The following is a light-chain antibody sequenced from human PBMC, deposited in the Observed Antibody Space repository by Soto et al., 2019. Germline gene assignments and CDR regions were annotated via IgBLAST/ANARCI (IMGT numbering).Light chain of an antibody. CDR3: YSAADNNYV. CDR1: SSNIGSNT. J-gene: IGLJ1*01. V-gene: IGLV1-44*01. Sequence: QAVVTQPPSASGTPGQRVTISCSGSSSNIGSNTVNWYQQLPGAAPKLLIYTSNQRPSGVPDRFSGSTSGTTVTLTISGAQVEDEADYYCYSAADNNYVFGTGTKLTVL. CDR2: TSN.